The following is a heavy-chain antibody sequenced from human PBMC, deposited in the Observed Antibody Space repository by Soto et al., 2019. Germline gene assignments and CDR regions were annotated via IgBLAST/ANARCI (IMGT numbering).Heavy chain of an antibody. Sequence: ASVKVSCKASGGTFSSYAISWVRQAPGQGLEWMGGIIPIFGTANYAQKFQGRVTITADKSTSTAYMELSSLRSEDTAVYYCARSYYYDSSGYYYFDYWGQGTLVTVSS. V-gene: IGHV1-69*06. CDR3: ARSYYYDSSGYYYFDY. D-gene: IGHD3-22*01. CDR1: GGTFSSYA. J-gene: IGHJ4*02. CDR2: IIPIFGTA.